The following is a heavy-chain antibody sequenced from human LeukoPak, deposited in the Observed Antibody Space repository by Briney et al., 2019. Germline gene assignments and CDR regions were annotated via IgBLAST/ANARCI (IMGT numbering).Heavy chain of an antibody. J-gene: IGHJ3*02. CDR2: IYTSGST. D-gene: IGHD3-22*01. CDR1: GGSISSGSYY. CDR3: ASSYDSSGYYSGVGAFDI. Sequence: PSQTLSLTCTVSGGSISSGSYYWSWIRQPAGKGLEWIGRIYTSGSTNYNPSLKSRVTISVDTSKNQFSLKLSSVTAADTAVYYCASSYDSSGYYSGVGAFDIWGQGTMVTVSS. V-gene: IGHV4-61*02.